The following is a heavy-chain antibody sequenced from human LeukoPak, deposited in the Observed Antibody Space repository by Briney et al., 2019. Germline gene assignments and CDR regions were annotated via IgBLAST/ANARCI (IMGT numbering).Heavy chain of an antibody. CDR2: ISGSGGST. V-gene: IGHV3-23*01. CDR3: AKHRSDTAMVIGDAFDV. J-gene: IGHJ3*01. D-gene: IGHD5-18*01. CDR1: GFTFSSYA. Sequence: PGGSLRLSSADSGFTFSSYAPRWVRQAPGKGLEWVSAISGSGGSTYYADSVKGRFTISRDNSKNTLYLQMNSLRAEDTAVYYCAKHRSDTAMVIGDAFDVSGRETMVTVSS.